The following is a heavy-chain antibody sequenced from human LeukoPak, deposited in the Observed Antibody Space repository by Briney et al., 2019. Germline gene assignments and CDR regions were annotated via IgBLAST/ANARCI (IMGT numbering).Heavy chain of an antibody. Sequence: GGSLRLSCAASGFTFSSYAMSWVRRAPGKGLEWVSAISGSGGSTYYADSVKGRFTISRDNSKNTLYLQLNSLRAEDTAVYYCAKRETYYDFWSGYYLDYWGQGTLVTASS. J-gene: IGHJ4*02. CDR1: GFTFSSYA. D-gene: IGHD3-3*01. V-gene: IGHV3-23*01. CDR2: ISGSGGST. CDR3: AKRETYYDFWSGYYLDY.